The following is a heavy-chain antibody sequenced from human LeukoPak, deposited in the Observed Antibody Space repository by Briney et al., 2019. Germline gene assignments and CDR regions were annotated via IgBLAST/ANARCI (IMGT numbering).Heavy chain of an antibody. CDR3: ARDGLRRPPTPYCGGDCPLDY. D-gene: IGHD2-21*02. CDR2: ISSSSSTI. V-gene: IGHV3-48*01. Sequence: PGGSLRLSCAASGFTLSSYSMNWVRQAPGKGLEWVSYISSSSSTIYYADSVKGRFTISRDNAKNSLYLQMNSLRVEDTAMYYCARDGLRRPPTPYCGGDCPLDYWGQGTLVSVSS. J-gene: IGHJ4*02. CDR1: GFTLSSYS.